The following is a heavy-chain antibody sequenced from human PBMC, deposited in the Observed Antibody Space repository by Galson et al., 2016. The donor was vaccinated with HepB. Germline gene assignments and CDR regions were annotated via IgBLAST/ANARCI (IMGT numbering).Heavy chain of an antibody. Sequence: ALVKPTQTLPLTCTLSGXSLXXSGXXXTWXXXSPXXALXWXAFXXWTDXKYYSPSLETRLTISXDTSXSQVVLTMTXXEAVDTAPYFCARRGTADTCHGNXGMDVWRXGTTXTVSS. D-gene: IGHD2-21*02. CDR3: ARRGTADTCHGNXGMDV. CDR1: GXSLXXSGXX. CDR2: XXWTDXK. J-gene: IGHJ6*02. V-gene: IGHV2-70*01.